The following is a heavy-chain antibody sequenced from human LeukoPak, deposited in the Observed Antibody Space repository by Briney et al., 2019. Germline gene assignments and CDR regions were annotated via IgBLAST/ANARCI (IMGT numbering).Heavy chain of an antibody. V-gene: IGHV3-33*01. J-gene: IGHJ4*02. CDR3: ARDKTYSSGWFDY. CDR2: IWYDGSNK. CDR1: GFTFSSYG. D-gene: IGHD6-19*01. Sequence: GGSLRLSCAASGFTFSSYGMHWVRQAPGKGLEWVAVIWYDGSNKYYADSVKGLFTISRDNSKNTLYLQMNSLRAEDTAVYYCARDKTYSSGWFDYWGQGTLVTVSS.